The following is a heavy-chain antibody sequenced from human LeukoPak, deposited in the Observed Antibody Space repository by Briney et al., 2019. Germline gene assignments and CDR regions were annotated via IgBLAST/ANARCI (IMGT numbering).Heavy chain of an antibody. Sequence: ASVTVSCKASGYTFTIYYMHWVRQAPGQGLEWMGIINPSGGSTSYAQKFQGRVTMTRDTSTSTVYMELSSLRSEDTAVYYCARDSAPTPYCSSTSCFEFDPWGQGTLVTVSS. CDR3: ARDSAPTPYCSSTSCFEFDP. J-gene: IGHJ5*02. D-gene: IGHD2-2*01. CDR1: GYTFTIYY. V-gene: IGHV1-46*01. CDR2: INPSGGST.